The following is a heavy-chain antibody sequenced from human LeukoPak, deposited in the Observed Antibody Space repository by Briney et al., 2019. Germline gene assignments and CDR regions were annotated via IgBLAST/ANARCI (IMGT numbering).Heavy chain of an antibody. Sequence: PSETLSLTCAVYGGSFSGYYWSWIRQPPGKGLEWIGEINHSGSTHYTPSLKSRVAISVDTSKNQFSLKLSSVTAADTAVYYCARGRSEHGSGSYLLYYYYYRDVWGKGTTVTVSS. CDR1: GGSFSGYY. CDR3: ARGRSEHGSGSYLLYYYYYRDV. J-gene: IGHJ6*03. D-gene: IGHD3-10*01. V-gene: IGHV4-34*01. CDR2: INHSGST.